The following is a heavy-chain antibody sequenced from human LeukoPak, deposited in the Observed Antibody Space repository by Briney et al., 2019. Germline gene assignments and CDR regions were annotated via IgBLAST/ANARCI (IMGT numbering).Heavy chain of an antibody. Sequence: GSLRLSCTASGFTFSTYEFQWVRQPPGKGLEWIAYIYYTGTTDYNPSLKSRVTITLDTSKNQFSLKLNSVTTADTAVYYCARSYDSRGYYYYGMDVWGQGTTVTVSS. V-gene: IGHV4-59*01. J-gene: IGHJ6*02. CDR2: IYYTGTT. CDR1: GFTFSTYE. D-gene: IGHD3-22*01. CDR3: ARSYDSRGYYYYGMDV.